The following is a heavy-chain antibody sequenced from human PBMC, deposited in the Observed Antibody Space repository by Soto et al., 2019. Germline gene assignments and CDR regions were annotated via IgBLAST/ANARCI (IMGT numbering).Heavy chain of an antibody. CDR2: INAGNGNT. CDR3: ARDGSGSYYNVYWFDP. J-gene: IGHJ5*02. V-gene: IGHV1-3*01. CDR1: GYTFTIYA. Sequence: GASVKVSCKASGYTFTIYAMPWVRQAPGQRLEWMGWINAGNGNTKYSQKFQGRVTITRDTSASTAYMELSSLRSEDTAVYYCARDGSGSYYNVYWFDPWGQGTLVTVSS. D-gene: IGHD3-10*01.